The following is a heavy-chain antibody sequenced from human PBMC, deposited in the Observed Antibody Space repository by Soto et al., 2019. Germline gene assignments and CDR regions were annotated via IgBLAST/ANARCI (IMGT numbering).Heavy chain of an antibody. J-gene: IGHJ4*02. V-gene: IGHV3-33*01. CDR2: TRHDGTNK. CDR1: GFTFSNYG. CDR3: ARDLSGPLDY. Sequence: QVQLVESGGGVVQPGSSLRLSCATSGFTFSNYGMHWVRQAPGKGLEWVAVTRHDGTNKYYADSVKGRFTISSDNSKNTVHLQMNSLRGEYTAVYSCARDLSGPLDYWGQGTLVTVSS.